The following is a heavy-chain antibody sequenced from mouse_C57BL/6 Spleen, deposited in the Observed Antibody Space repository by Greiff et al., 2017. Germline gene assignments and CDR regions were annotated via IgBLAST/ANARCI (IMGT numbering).Heavy chain of an antibody. D-gene: IGHD3-3*01. Sequence: EVMLVESGGDLVKPGGSLKLSCAASGFTFSSYGMSWVRQTPDKRLEWVATISSGGSYTYYPDSVKGRFTISRDNAKNTLYLQMSSLKSEDTAMYYCARQGAAFAYWGQGTLVTVSA. CDR2: ISSGGSYT. CDR1: GFTFSSYG. CDR3: ARQGAAFAY. J-gene: IGHJ3*01. V-gene: IGHV5-6*02.